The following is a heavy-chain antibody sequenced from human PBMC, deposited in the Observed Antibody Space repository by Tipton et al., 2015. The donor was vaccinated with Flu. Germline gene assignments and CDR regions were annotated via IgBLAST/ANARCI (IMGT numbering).Heavy chain of an antibody. CDR3: ARPGGPAAINPFSYFDF. J-gene: IGHJ4*02. CDR1: GYIYTTYG. V-gene: IGHV1-18*04. Sequence: QLVQSGAEVKKPGASVKVSCKASGYIYTTYGINWVRQAPGQGLEWMGWISASNGNKYSAQKLQGRVTMTTDTSTNTAYMELRSLRSDDTAVYYCARPGGPAAINPFSYFDFWGQGTLVTVSS. D-gene: IGHD2-2*01. CDR2: ISASNGNK.